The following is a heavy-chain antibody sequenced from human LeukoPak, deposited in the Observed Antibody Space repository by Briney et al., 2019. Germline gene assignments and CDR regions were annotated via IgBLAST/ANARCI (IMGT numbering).Heavy chain of an antibody. CDR3: ARGGRGKWFDP. J-gene: IGHJ5*02. D-gene: IGHD3-10*01. CDR1: GGSFSGNY. Sequence: SETLSLTCAVYGGSFSGNYWSWIRQPPGKGLEWVGEINHSGGTNYNPSLKSRVTISVYVSRNQFSLNLSSVTAADTAVYYCARGGRGKWFDPWGRGTLVTVSS. CDR2: INHSGGT. V-gene: IGHV4-34*01.